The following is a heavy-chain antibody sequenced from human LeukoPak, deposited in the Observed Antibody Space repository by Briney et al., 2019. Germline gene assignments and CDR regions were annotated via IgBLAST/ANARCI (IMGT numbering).Heavy chain of an antibody. CDR2: ISWNCRSL. D-gene: IGHD2-15*01. CDR1: GFTFDDYA. CDR3: AKDIASVVYCSGGTCGFDY. J-gene: IGHJ4*02. V-gene: IGHV3-9*01. Sequence: SLRLSCAASGFTFDDYALHWVRQAPGKGLEWVSGISWNCRSLDYADSVKGRFTISRDNAKNSLYLQMNSLRAEDTALYFCAKDIASVVYCSGGTCGFDYWGQGALVTVSS.